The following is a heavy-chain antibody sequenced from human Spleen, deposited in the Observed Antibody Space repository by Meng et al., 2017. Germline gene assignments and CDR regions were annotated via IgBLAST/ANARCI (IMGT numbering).Heavy chain of an antibody. CDR1: GYIISAYY. D-gene: IGHD3-22*01. CDR3: ARSIVVVHEVDY. Sequence: ASVKVSCKASGYIISAYYMDWVRQAPGQGLEWMGRINPNRGGINYAQKFQGRVTITRDTSASTAYMELSSLRSEDTAVYYCARSIVVVHEVDYWGQGTLVTVSS. J-gene: IGHJ4*02. V-gene: IGHV1-2*06. CDR2: INPNRGGI.